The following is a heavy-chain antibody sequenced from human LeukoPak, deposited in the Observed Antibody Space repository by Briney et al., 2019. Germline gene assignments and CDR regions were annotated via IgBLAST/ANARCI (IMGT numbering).Heavy chain of an antibody. J-gene: IGHJ6*04. CDR2: INHSGST. CDR1: GGSFSGYY. V-gene: IGHV4-34*01. Sequence: SETLSLTCAVYGGSFSGYYWSWIRQPPGKGLEWIGEINHSGSTNYNPSLKSRVTISVDTSKNQFSLKLSSVTAADTAVYYCASGGYYYYYGMDVWGKGTTVTVSS. CDR3: ASGGYYYYYGMDV.